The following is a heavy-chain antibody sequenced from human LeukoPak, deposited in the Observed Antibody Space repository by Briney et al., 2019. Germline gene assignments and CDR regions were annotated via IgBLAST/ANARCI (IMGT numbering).Heavy chain of an antibody. V-gene: IGHV4-31*03. D-gene: IGHD3-10*01. CDR1: GGSISSGGYY. J-gene: IGHJ4*02. Sequence: SQTLSLTCTVSGGSISSGGYYWSWIRQHPGKGLEWIGYIYYSGSTYYNPSLKSRVTISVDTSKNQFSLKLSSVTAVDTAVYYCARKENVYYYFDYWGQGTLVTVSS. CDR3: ARKENVYYYFDY. CDR2: IYYSGST.